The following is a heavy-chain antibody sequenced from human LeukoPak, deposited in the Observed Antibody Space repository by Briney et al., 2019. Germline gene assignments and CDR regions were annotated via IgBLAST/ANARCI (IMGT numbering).Heavy chain of an antibody. CDR1: GGSFSGYY. CDR2: INHSGST. V-gene: IGHV4-34*01. D-gene: IGHD3-22*01. CDR3: ARVPYYDSSGSRDAFDI. J-gene: IGHJ3*02. Sequence: SETLSLNCAVYGGSFSGYYWSWIRQSPGKGLEWIGEINHSGSTNYNPSLKSRVTISVDTSKNQFSLKLSSVTAADTAVYYRARVPYYDSSGSRDAFDIWGQGTMVTVSS.